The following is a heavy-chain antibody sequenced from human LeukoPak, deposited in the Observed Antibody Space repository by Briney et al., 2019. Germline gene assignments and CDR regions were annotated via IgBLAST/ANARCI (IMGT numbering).Heavy chain of an antibody. CDR3: ARSRLFGFGELSGFDY. Sequence: GASVKVSCKASGGTFSSYAISWVRQAPGQGLEWMGGIIPIFGTANYAQKFQGRVTITADESTSTAYMELSSLRSEDTAVYYCARSRLFGFGELSGFDYWGQGTLVIVSS. CDR1: GGTFSSYA. V-gene: IGHV1-69*13. J-gene: IGHJ4*02. D-gene: IGHD3-10*01. CDR2: IIPIFGTA.